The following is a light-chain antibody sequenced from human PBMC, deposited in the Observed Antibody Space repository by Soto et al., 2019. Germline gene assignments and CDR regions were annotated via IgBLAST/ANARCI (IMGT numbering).Light chain of an antibody. CDR3: CSYAGRYTYV. CDR2: DVS. J-gene: IGLJ1*01. Sequence: QSALTQPRSVSGSPGQSVTISCTGTSSDVGGYKYVSWYQQHPGKAPKFMIYDVSERPSGVPVRFSGSKSGNTASLTISGLQAEDEADYYCCSYAGRYTYVFGTGTKVTVL. CDR1: SSDVGGYKY. V-gene: IGLV2-11*02.